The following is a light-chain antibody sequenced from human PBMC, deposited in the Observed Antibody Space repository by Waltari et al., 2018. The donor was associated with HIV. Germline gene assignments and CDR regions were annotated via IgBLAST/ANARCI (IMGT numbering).Light chain of an antibody. CDR2: DDR. CDR1: NIGSKS. J-gene: IGLJ1*01. V-gene: IGLV3-21*02. CDR3: QVWDSNSAF. Sequence: SYDLTQPPSVSVAPGQTARITCGGNNIGSKSVHWYQLRPGQAPVLVDYDDRDRPSGIPERFSGSNSGDTATLTVGWAEAGDEADYYCQVWDSNSAFFGSGTKVTVL.